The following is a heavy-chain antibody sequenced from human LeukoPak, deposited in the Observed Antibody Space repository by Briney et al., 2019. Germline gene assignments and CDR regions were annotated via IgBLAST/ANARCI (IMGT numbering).Heavy chain of an antibody. D-gene: IGHD1-14*01. V-gene: IGHV4-34*01. CDR1: GGSFSGYY. Sequence: PSETLSLTCAVYGGSFSGYYWSWIRQPPGKGLEWIGEINHSGSTNYNPSLKSRVTISVDTSKNQFSLKLSSVTAADTAVYYCARGKGAPPDYWGQGTLVTVSS. CDR3: ARGKGAPPDY. CDR2: INHSGST. J-gene: IGHJ4*02.